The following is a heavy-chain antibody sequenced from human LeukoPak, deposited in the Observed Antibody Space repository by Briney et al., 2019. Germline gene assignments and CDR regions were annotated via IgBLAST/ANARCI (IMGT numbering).Heavy chain of an antibody. J-gene: IGHJ6*02. CDR1: GGSISSYY. V-gene: IGHV4-59*01. Sequence: SETLSLTCTVSGGSISSYYWSWIRQPPGKGLEWIGYIYYSGSTNYNPSLKSRVTISVDTSKNQFSLKLSFVTAADTAVYYCARDRAYYYDSSGPPTPYGMDVWGQGTTVTVSS. CDR2: IYYSGST. D-gene: IGHD3-22*01. CDR3: ARDRAYYYDSSGPPTPYGMDV.